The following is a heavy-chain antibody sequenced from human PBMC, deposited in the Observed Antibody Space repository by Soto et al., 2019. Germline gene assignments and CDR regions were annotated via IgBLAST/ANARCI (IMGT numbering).Heavy chain of an antibody. V-gene: IGHV1-2*04. CDR2: INPNSGGT. Sequence: ASVKVSCKASGYTFTGYYMHWVRQAPGQGLEWMGWINPNSGGTNYAQKFQGWVTMTRDTSISTAYMELSRLRSDDTAVYYCARDLAVAGHDAFDIWGQGTMVTV. J-gene: IGHJ3*02. CDR3: ARDLAVAGHDAFDI. CDR1: GYTFTGYY. D-gene: IGHD6-19*01.